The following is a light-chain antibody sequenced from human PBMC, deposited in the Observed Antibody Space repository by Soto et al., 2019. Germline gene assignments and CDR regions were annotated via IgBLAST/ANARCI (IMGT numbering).Light chain of an antibody. CDR2: DAS. CDR1: QSISSW. CDR3: QQYNSYST. J-gene: IGKJ3*01. Sequence: DIQMTQSPSTLSASVGDRVTITCRASQSISSWLAWYQQKPGKAPKLLIYDASSLESGVPSRFSGSGSGTEFNLTISSLQPDEFATYYCQQYNSYSTFGPGTKVDIK. V-gene: IGKV1-5*01.